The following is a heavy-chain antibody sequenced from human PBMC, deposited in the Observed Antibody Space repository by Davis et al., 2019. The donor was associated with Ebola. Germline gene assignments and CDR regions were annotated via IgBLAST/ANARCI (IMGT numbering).Heavy chain of an antibody. V-gene: IGHV2-70*11. J-gene: IGHJ4*02. CDR3: VRGRDGYNLGLDY. Sequence: SGPTLVKPPQTLTLTCPFSGFSLRTSGMCVSWIRQPPGKALEWLARVDWDDDKYYSTSLKTRLTISKDTSKNQVVLTMTNMDPVDTATYYCVRGRDGYNLGLDYWGQGILVTVSS. D-gene: IGHD5-24*01. CDR2: VDWDDDK. CDR1: GFSLRTSGMC.